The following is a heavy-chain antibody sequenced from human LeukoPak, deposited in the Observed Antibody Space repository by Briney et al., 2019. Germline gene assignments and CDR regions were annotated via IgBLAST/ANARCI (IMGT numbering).Heavy chain of an antibody. CDR2: ISSSGSTI. D-gene: IGHD6-13*01. CDR3: ARDEQQLVPDY. J-gene: IGHJ4*02. CDR1: GFTFSSYE. Sequence: GGSLRLSCAASGFTFSSYEMNWVRQAPGKGLEWVSYISSSGSTIYYADSVKGRFTISRDNAKNSLYLQMNSLRAEDTAVYYCARDEQQLVPDYWGQGTLVTVSS. V-gene: IGHV3-48*03.